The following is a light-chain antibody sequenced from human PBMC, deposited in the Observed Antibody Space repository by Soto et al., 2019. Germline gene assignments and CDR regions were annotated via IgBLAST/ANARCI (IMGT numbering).Light chain of an antibody. CDR2: DAS. CDR3: QQVYSFPLT. J-gene: IGKJ4*01. Sequence: DIQMTQSPSSVSASVGDRVTITCRASQGISSWLAWYHQKPGKAPKVLIYDASSLQSGVPSRFSGSGSWTDFTLTISNLQPEDFATYYCQQVYSFPLTFGGGTKVEIK. CDR1: QGISSW. V-gene: IGKV1D-12*01.